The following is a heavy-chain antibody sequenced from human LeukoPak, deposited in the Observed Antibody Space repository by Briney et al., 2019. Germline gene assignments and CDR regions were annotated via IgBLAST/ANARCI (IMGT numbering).Heavy chain of an antibody. J-gene: IGHJ5*02. CDR3: ARGGYVWGSYRENWFDP. Sequence: PSETLSLTCTVSGGSISSYYWSWIRQPPGKGLEWIGCIYYSGSTNYNPSLKSRVTISVDTSKNQFSLKLSSVTAADTAVYYCARGGYVWGSYRENWFDPWGQGTLVTVSS. CDR1: GGSISSYY. V-gene: IGHV4-59*01. CDR2: IYYSGST. D-gene: IGHD3-16*02.